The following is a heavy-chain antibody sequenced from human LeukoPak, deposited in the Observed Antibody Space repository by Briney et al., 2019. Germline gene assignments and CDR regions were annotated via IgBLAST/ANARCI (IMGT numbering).Heavy chain of an antibody. CDR3: ARQGAGGRAFDI. CDR2: IYYSGST. D-gene: IGHD1-26*01. CDR1: VGSISSSSDY. V-gene: IGHV4-39*01. Sequence: PSETLSLTCTVSVGSISSSSDYWGWIRQPPGKGLEWIGSIYYSGSTSYNPSLKSRVTISVDTSKNQFSLRLSSVTAADTAVYYCARQGAGGRAFDIWGQGTMVSVSS. J-gene: IGHJ3*02.